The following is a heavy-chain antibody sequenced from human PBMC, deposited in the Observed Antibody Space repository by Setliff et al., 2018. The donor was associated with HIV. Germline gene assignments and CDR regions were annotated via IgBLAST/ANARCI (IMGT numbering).Heavy chain of an antibody. Sequence: GASVKVSCKASGGTFSSYAISWVRQAPGQGLEWMGGIIPILGIANYAQKFQGRVTITADESTSTAYMELSNLQAEDTALYYCTRAGYGHGFDIWGQGTTVTVSS. V-gene: IGHV1-69*10. J-gene: IGHJ6*02. D-gene: IGHD5-18*01. CDR1: GGTFSSYA. CDR3: TRAGYGHGFDI. CDR2: IIPILGIA.